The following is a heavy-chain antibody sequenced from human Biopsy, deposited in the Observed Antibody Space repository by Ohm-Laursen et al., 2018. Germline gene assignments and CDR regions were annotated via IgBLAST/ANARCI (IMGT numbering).Heavy chain of an antibody. Sequence: SDTLSLTCAVYGGSFSDYYWSWIRQPPGKGLEWIGEINHRGATNYNPSLKSRVTISVDTSKNQFSLRLTSVTAADTAVYYCARQVDFWSGYVDYWGQGTLVAVSS. V-gene: IGHV4-34*01. J-gene: IGHJ4*02. CDR1: GGSFSDYY. CDR3: ARQVDFWSGYVDY. CDR2: INHRGAT. D-gene: IGHD3-3*01.